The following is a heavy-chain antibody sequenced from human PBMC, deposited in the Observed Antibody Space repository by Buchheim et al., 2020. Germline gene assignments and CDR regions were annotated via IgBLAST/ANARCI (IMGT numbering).Heavy chain of an antibody. CDR3: ARDRLDYYGSGSYEDY. D-gene: IGHD3-10*01. V-gene: IGHV3-48*03. CDR1: GFTFSSYE. J-gene: IGHJ4*02. Sequence: EVQLVESGGGLVQPGGSLRLSCAASGFTFSSYEMNWVRQAPGKGLEWVSYISSSGSTIYYADSVKGRFTISRDNAKNSLYMQMNSLRAEDTAVYYCARDRLDYYGSGSYEDYWGQGTL. CDR2: ISSSGSTI.